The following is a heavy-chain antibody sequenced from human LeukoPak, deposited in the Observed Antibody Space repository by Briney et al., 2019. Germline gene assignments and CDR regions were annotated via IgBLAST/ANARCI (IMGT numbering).Heavy chain of an antibody. V-gene: IGHV3-23*01. CDR2: ISGSGGST. Sequence: PGGSLRLSCAASGFTVSSNYMSWVRQAPGKGLEWVSAISGSGGSTYYADSVKGRFTISRDNSKNTLYLQMNSLRAEDTAVYYCAKRPSIAAPPPTFDYWGQGTLVTVSS. J-gene: IGHJ4*02. CDR1: GFTVSSNY. D-gene: IGHD6-6*01. CDR3: AKRPSIAAPPPTFDY.